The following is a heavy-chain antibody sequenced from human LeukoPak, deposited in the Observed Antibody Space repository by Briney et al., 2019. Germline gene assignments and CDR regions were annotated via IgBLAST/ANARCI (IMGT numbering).Heavy chain of an antibody. CDR2: INPSDEST. CDR3: ARVDTVTQYYFDY. D-gene: IGHD4-17*01. Sequence: ASVKVSCKASGYTFTSYYMHWVRQAPGQGLEWMGIINPSDESTSYAQKFQGRVTMTRDTSTSTVYMELSSLRSEDTAVYYCARVDTVTQYYFDYWGQGTLVTVPS. V-gene: IGHV1-46*01. J-gene: IGHJ4*02. CDR1: GYTFTSYY.